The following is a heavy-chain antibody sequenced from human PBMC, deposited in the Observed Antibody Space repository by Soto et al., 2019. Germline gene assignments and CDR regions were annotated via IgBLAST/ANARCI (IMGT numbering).Heavy chain of an antibody. J-gene: IGHJ5*02. CDR3: ARDENYYDSSGYQTT. D-gene: IGHD3-22*01. Sequence: GGSLRLSCAASGFTFSDYYMSWIRQAPGKGLEWVSYISSSGSTIYYADSVKGRFTISRDNAKNSLYLQMNSLRAEDTAVYYCARDENYYDSSGYQTTWGQGTLVTVSS. CDR1: GFTFSDYY. V-gene: IGHV3-11*01. CDR2: ISSSGSTI.